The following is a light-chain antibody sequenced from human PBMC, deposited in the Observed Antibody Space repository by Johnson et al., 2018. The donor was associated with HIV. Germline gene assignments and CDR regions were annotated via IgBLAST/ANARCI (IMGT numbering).Light chain of an antibody. Sequence: QSMLTQPPSVSAAPGQKVTISCSGSYSNIGNNYVSWYQQLPGTAPKLLIYKNDKRPSVIPDRFSGSKSGTSVTLGITGLQTGDEADYYCGTWDSSLGGVFGTGTKVTVL. V-gene: IGLV1-51*02. J-gene: IGLJ1*01. CDR3: GTWDSSLGGV. CDR1: YSNIGNNY. CDR2: KND.